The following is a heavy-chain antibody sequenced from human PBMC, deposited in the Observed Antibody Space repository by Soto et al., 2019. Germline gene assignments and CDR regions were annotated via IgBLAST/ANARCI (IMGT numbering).Heavy chain of an antibody. D-gene: IGHD5-18*01. Sequence: QLQLQESGPGLVKPSETLSLTCTVSGGSISSSSYYWGWIRQPPGKGLEWIGSIYYSGSTYYNPSLKSRVTISVDTSKNQFSLKLSSVTAADTAVYYCARQTRNSRIQLWLGWFDPWGQGTLITVSS. J-gene: IGHJ5*02. CDR1: GGSISSSSYY. CDR2: IYYSGST. CDR3: ARQTRNSRIQLWLGWFDP. V-gene: IGHV4-39*01.